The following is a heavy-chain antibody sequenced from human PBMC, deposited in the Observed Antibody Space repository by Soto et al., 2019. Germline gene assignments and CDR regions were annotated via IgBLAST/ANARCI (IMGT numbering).Heavy chain of an antibody. J-gene: IGHJ4*02. D-gene: IGHD5-18*01. CDR3: AGSAIHLWLRSDLDY. CDR2: ISYDGSNK. V-gene: IGHV3-30-3*01. Sequence: QVQLVESGGGVVQPGRSLRLSCAASGFTFSSYAMYWVRQAPGKGLEWVAVISYDGSNKYYADSVKGRFTISRDDSENTLYLQMNSLRAEDTAVYYCAGSAIHLWLRSDLDYWGQGTLVTVSS. CDR1: GFTFSSYA.